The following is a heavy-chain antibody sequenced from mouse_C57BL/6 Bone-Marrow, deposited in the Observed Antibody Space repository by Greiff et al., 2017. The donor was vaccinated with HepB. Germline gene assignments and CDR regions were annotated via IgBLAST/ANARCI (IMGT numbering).Heavy chain of an antibody. Sequence: EVKLVESGAELVRPGASVKLSCTASGFNIKDDYMHWVKQRPEQGLEWIGWIDPENGDTEYASKFQGKATITADTSSNTAYLQLSSLTSEDTAVYYCTPLITTVVAPWYFDVWGTGTTVTVSS. CDR1: GFNIKDDY. V-gene: IGHV14-4*01. CDR2: IDPENGDT. D-gene: IGHD1-1*01. CDR3: TPLITTVVAPWYFDV. J-gene: IGHJ1*03.